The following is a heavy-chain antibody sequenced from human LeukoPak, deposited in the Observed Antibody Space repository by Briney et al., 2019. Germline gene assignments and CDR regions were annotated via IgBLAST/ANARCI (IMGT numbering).Heavy chain of an antibody. V-gene: IGHV3-23*01. Sequence: GGSLRLSCAASGFTFSSYAMSWVRQAPGKGLEWVSAISGSGGSTYYADSVKGRSTISRDNAKNSLYLQMNSLSAEDTAVYYCASYYDFWSGYPTDYWGQGTLVTVSS. CDR2: ISGSGGST. CDR1: GFTFSSYA. D-gene: IGHD3-3*01. CDR3: ASYYDFWSGYPTDY. J-gene: IGHJ4*02.